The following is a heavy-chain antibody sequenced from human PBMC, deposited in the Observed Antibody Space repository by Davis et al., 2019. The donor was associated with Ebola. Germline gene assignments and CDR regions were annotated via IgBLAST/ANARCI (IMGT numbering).Heavy chain of an antibody. V-gene: IGHV3-7*01. CDR2: IKQDGSEK. CDR1: GFTFSSYW. CDR3: ARGEYSSPRLASRRYYYYGMDV. Sequence: PGGSLRLSCAASGFTFSSYWMSWVRQAPGKGLEWVANIKQDGSEKYYVDSVRGRFTISRDNAKNSLYLQMNSLRAEDTAVYYCARGEYSSPRLASRRYYYYGMDVWGQGTTVTVSS. J-gene: IGHJ6*02. D-gene: IGHD6-6*01.